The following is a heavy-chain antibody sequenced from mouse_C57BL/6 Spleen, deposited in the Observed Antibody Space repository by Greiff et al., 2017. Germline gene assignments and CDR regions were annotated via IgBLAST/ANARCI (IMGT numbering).Heavy chain of an antibody. V-gene: IGHV1-80*01. Sequence: VQLQQSGAELVKPGASVKISCKASGYAFSSYWMNWVKQRPGKGLEWIGQIYPGDGDTNYNGKFKGKATLTADKSSSTAYMQLSSLTSEDSAVYFCAREYPAGDYFDYWGQGTTLTVSS. CDR2: IYPGDGDT. D-gene: IGHD5-2*01. J-gene: IGHJ2*01. CDR1: GYAFSSYW. CDR3: AREYPAGDYFDY.